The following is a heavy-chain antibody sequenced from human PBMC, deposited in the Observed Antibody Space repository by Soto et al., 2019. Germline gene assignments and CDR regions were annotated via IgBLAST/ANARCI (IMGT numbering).Heavy chain of an antibody. Sequence: QGQLVQSGAEVEKPGASVKVSCKASGYTFTRYGISWVRQAPGQGLGWMGWISGYNGDTNYAQKVQGRVTMTIDTSTSTANMELRRLTSDDTAVYYCAKNGQPTYYYYGMDVWGKGTTVTVSS. D-gene: IGHD2-8*01. J-gene: IGHJ6*04. V-gene: IGHV1-18*01. CDR1: GYTFTRYG. CDR2: ISGYNGDT. CDR3: AKNGQPTYYYYGMDV.